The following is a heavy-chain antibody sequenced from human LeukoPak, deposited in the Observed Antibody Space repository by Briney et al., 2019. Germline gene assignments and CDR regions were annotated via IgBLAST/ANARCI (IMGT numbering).Heavy chain of an antibody. CDR1: GGTFISYA. CDR3: ARDSKGHIPLDY. D-gene: IGHD2-2*02. CDR2: IIPILGIA. Sequence: SSVKVSCKASGGTFISYAISWVRQAPGQGLEWMGRIIPILGIANYAQKFQGRVTITADKSTSTAYMELSSLRSEDTAVYYCARDSKGHIPLDYWGQGTLVTVSS. J-gene: IGHJ4*02. V-gene: IGHV1-69*04.